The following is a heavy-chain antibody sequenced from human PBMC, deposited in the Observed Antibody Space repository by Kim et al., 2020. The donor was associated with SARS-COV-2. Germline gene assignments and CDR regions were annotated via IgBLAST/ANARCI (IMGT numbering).Heavy chain of an antibody. D-gene: IGHD4-17*01. CDR2: SVPAGGLT. Sequence: GGSLRLSCVASGFRFNTNDMTWVRQAPGKGLEWVATSVPAGGLTYYAESVRGRFTMSRDDSKSAVYLQMNSLRVEDTAIYYCARTRGWYDSWGQGLLVAVSS. V-gene: IGHV3-23*01. CDR3: ARTRGWYDS. CDR1: GFRFNTND. J-gene: IGHJ5*01.